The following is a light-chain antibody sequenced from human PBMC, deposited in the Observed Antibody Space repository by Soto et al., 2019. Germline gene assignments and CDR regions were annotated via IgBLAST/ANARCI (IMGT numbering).Light chain of an antibody. CDR3: QRYKSAST. Sequence: DIQMTQSPSSLSASVGDRVTITCRASHDISNYLAWYQQKPGEVPNLLVYAASTLQSGVPSRFSDSGSGTDFTLTISSLQPEDVATYYCQRYKSASTFGPGTRLEI. V-gene: IGKV1-27*01. CDR1: HDISNY. CDR2: AAS. J-gene: IGKJ5*01.